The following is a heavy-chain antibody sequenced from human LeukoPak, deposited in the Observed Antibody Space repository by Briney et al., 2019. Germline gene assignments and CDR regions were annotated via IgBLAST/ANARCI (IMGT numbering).Heavy chain of an antibody. V-gene: IGHV4-39*01. J-gene: IGHJ4*02. CDR2: IYYSGIT. CDR1: GGSLSSSSYS. D-gene: IGHD3-22*01. CDR3: ARHKRAYYYDSSGYPDY. Sequence: SETLSLTCTVSGGSLSSSSYSWGWICQPPGKGLEWIGSIYYSGITYYNPSLKSRVTISVDTSKNQFSLKLTSVTAADTAVYYCARHKRAYYYDSSGYPDYWGQGTLVTVSS.